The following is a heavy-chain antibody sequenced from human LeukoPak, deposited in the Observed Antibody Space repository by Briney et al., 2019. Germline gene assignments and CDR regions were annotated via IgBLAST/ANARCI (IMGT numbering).Heavy chain of an antibody. CDR2: IYTSGST. J-gene: IGHJ6*03. V-gene: IGHV4-4*07. CDR1: GGFISSYY. D-gene: IGHD1-26*01. Sequence: SETLSLTCTVSGGFISSYYWSWIRQPAGKGLEWIGRIYTSGSTNYNPSLKSRVTISVDKSKNQFSLKLSSVTAADTAVYYCARERNSGSYDYYYYYMDVWGKGTTVTVSS. CDR3: ARERNSGSYDYYYYYMDV.